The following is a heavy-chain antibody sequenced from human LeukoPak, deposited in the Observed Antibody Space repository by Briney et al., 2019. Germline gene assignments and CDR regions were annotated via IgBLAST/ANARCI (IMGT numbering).Heavy chain of an antibody. D-gene: IGHD2-8*01. Sequence: HPGRSLRLSCAGSGFTFSSYAMSWVRQAPGKGLEWVSAISDTGATTYDADSVKGRFTISRDNSRSTLYLQMNSLRAEDTALYYCAKDTSIGRYCTNGVCSPFDYWGQGTLVTVSS. CDR2: ISDTGATT. J-gene: IGHJ4*02. V-gene: IGHV3-23*01. CDR1: GFTFSSYA. CDR3: AKDTSIGRYCTNGVCSPFDY.